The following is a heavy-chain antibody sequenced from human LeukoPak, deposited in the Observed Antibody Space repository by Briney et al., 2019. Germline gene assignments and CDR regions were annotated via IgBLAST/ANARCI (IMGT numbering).Heavy chain of an antibody. Sequence: ASVKVSYKASGGTFTSYAIIWVRQAPGQGLEWMGGIIPIFDAANYAQKLQGRVTITADKSTSTAYMELSSLRSEDTAVYYCARRAGIGYYDILPGYYAWFDPWGQGTLVTVSS. V-gene: IGHV1-69*06. J-gene: IGHJ5*02. CDR1: GGTFTSYA. CDR2: IIPIFDAA. CDR3: ARRAGIGYYDILPGYYAWFDP. D-gene: IGHD3-9*01.